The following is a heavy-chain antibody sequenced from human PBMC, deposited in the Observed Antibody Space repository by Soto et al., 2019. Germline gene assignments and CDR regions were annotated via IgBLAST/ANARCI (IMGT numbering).Heavy chain of an antibody. CDR2: ISAYNGNT. D-gene: IGHD1-26*01. CDR3: ARVIGYYDQVDV. V-gene: IGHV1-18*01. CDR1: GYTFTTYD. Sequence: QVQLVQSGGEVKKPGASVKVSCKASGYTFTTYDLSWVRQAPGQGLEWMGWISAYNGNTNYAQNLQGRVTMTTDTSRSTAYMELRSLRSDDTAVYYCARVIGYYDQVDVWGQGTTVTVSS. J-gene: IGHJ6*02.